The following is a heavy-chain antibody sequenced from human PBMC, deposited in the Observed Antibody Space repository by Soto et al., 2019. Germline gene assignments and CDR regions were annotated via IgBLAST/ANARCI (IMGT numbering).Heavy chain of an antibody. CDR1: GYTFTSYD. J-gene: IGHJ4*02. CDR3: ARGLLGPRYTKTSKNIVVVVAAPY. V-gene: IGHV1-8*01. Sequence: ASVKVSCKASGYTFTSYDINWVRQATGQGLEWMGWMNPNSGNTGYAQKFQGRVAMTRNTSISTAYMELSSLRSEDTAVYYCARGLLGPRYTKTSKNIVVVVAAPYWGQGTLVTVSS. D-gene: IGHD2-15*01. CDR2: MNPNSGNT.